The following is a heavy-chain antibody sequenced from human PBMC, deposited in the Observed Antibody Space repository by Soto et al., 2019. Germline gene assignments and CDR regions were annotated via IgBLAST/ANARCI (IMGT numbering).Heavy chain of an antibody. CDR2: IYYSGST. CDR3: ASTYPLGLEWLKLWGYYYYGMDV. Sequence: KTSETLSLTCTVSGGSISSGGYYWSWIRQHPGKGLEWIGYIYYSGSTYYNPSLKSRVTISVDTSKNQFSLKLSSVTAADTAVYYCASTYPLGLEWLKLWGYYYYGMDVWGQGTTVTVSS. D-gene: IGHD3-3*01. CDR1: GGSISSGGYY. J-gene: IGHJ6*02. V-gene: IGHV4-31*03.